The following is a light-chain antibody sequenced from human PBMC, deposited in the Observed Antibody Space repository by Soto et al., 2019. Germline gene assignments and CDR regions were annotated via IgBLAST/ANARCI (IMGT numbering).Light chain of an antibody. J-gene: IGKJ2*01. CDR2: GAS. CDR1: QSVSSNY. CDR3: QQYGSSSYT. Sequence: EIVLTQSPGTLSLSPGERATLSCRASQSVSSNYLAWYQQKPGRAPRLLIYGASSRATGIPDRFSGSGSGTDFTLTISRLEPEDFAVYYCQQYGSSSYTFGQGTKLEIK. V-gene: IGKV3-20*01.